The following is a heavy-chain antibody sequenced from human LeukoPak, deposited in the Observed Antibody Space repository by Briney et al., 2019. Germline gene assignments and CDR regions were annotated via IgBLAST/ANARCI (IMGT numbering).Heavy chain of an antibody. CDR3: AKGIPFED. Sequence: GGSLRLSCAASGFTFSDYYMSWIRQAPGKGLEWVAVISYDGSNKYYADSVKGRFTISRDNSKNTLYLQMNSLRAEDTAVYYCAKGIPFEDWGQGTLVTVSS. D-gene: IGHD2-2*02. CDR1: GFTFSDYY. J-gene: IGHJ4*02. CDR2: ISYDGSNK. V-gene: IGHV3-30*18.